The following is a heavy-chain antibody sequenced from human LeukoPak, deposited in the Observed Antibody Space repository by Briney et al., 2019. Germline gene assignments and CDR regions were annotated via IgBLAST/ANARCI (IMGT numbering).Heavy chain of an antibody. CDR1: GFTFNLYG. J-gene: IGHJ6*02. CDR2: ISGSGGST. Sequence: GGSLRLSCAASGFTFNLYGTSWVRQAPGKGLEWVSAISGSGGSTYYADSVKGRFTISRDNSKNTLYVQMNSLRAEDTAVYYCAKVGLITGMDVWGQGTTVTVSS. CDR3: AKVGLITGMDV. V-gene: IGHV3-23*01. D-gene: IGHD3-16*01.